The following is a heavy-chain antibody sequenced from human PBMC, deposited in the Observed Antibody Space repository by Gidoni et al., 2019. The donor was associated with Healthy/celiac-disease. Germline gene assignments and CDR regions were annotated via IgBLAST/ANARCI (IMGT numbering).Heavy chain of an antibody. D-gene: IGHD6-13*01. CDR1: GFPFSDYY. CDR3: ARDKRGRAAAGTPPWFDP. V-gene: IGHV3-11*01. Sequence: QVQLVESGGGLVKPGGSLRLSCAASGFPFSDYYMSWIRQAPGKGLEWVSYISSSGSTIYEADSVKGRCTISRDNDKNSLYLQMNSLRAEDTAVYYCARDKRGRAAAGTPPWFDPWGQGTLVTVSS. CDR2: ISSSGSTI. J-gene: IGHJ5*02.